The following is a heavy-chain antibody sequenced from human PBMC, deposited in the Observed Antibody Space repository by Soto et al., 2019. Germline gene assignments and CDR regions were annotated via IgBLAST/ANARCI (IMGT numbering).Heavy chain of an antibody. J-gene: IGHJ4*02. CDR1: ADSVSSNSAA. Sequence: SQTLSLTCPISADSVSSNSAALNLSMQSPSRGLEWLGRTYYRSKWYNHYAVSVKSRITVNPDTSKNQFSLQLNSVTPEDTAVYYCARSGPGGYIDYWGQGTLVTVSS. CDR2: TYYRSKWYN. D-gene: IGHD3-22*01. V-gene: IGHV6-1*01. CDR3: ARSGPGGYIDY.